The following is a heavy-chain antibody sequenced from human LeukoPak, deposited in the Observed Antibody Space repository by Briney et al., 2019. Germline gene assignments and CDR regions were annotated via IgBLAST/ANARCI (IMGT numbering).Heavy chain of an antibody. CDR2: ISYDGSNK. CDR1: GVTVSSNY. Sequence: GGSLRLSCAASGVTVSSNYMNWVRQAPGKGLEWVAVISYDGSNKYYADSVKGRFTISRDNSKNTLYLQTNSLRAEDTAVYYCATHDPDIVVVPAPEALDYWGQGTLVTVSS. D-gene: IGHD2-2*01. V-gene: IGHV3-30*03. J-gene: IGHJ4*02. CDR3: ATHDPDIVVVPAPEALDY.